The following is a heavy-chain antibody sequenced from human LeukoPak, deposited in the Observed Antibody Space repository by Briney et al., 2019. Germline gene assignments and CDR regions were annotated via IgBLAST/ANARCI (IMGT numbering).Heavy chain of an antibody. CDR1: GYTFISYG. V-gene: IGHV1-18*01. D-gene: IGHD3-22*01. Sequence: ASVTVSSKASGYTFISYGISWVRQAPGQGLEWMGWISAYNGNTNYAQKLQGRVTMTTDTSTSTAYMELRSLRSDDTAVYYCARAKNYDRGGSAGNWFDLGGQGTLVSVFS. J-gene: IGHJ5*02. CDR2: ISAYNGNT. CDR3: ARAKNYDRGGSAGNWFDL.